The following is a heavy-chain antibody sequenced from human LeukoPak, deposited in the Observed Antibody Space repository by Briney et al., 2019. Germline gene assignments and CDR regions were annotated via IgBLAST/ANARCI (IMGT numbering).Heavy chain of an antibody. CDR1: GFTFSSYS. CDR3: VRAPHPTYYYHGRGQRFFDS. V-gene: IGHV3-74*01. J-gene: IGHJ4*02. D-gene: IGHD3-22*01. CDR2: IDGGGTST. Sequence: GGSLRLSCAASGFTFSSYSMHWVRQAPGKGLVWVSRIDGGGTSTNYADSVKGRFTISRDTAKNTLDLRMNSLRAEDTGVYYCVRAPHPTYYYHGRGQRFFDSWGQGTLVTVSS.